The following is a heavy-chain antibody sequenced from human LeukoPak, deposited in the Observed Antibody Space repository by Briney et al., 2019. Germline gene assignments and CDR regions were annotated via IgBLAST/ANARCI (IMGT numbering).Heavy chain of an antibody. J-gene: IGHJ4*02. Sequence: GGSLRLSCAASGFTFSTYAMSWVRQAPGKGLEWVSAIGGSSGSTNYADSVKGRFTISRDSSKNTVYLQMNSLRAEDTAVYYCAKDRCSTISCYLLDYWGQGTVVTVSS. CDR2: IGGSSGST. CDR3: AKDRCSTISCYLLDY. V-gene: IGHV3-23*01. D-gene: IGHD2-2*01. CDR1: GFTFSTYA.